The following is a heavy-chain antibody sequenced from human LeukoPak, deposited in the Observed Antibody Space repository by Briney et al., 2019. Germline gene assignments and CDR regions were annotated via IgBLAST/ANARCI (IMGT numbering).Heavy chain of an antibody. J-gene: IGHJ4*02. CDR2: IHFDGSNE. V-gene: IGHV3-30*02. CDR1: GFTFSSCG. CDR3: AKDPYDNPPY. D-gene: IGHD3-9*01. Sequence: PGGSLRLSCAASGFTFSSCGMHWVRQAPGKGLEWVAYIHFDGSNEYYAHSVKGRFTISRDNSKNTLYLQMNSLRAEDTAVYYCAKDPYDNPPYWGQGTLVTVSS.